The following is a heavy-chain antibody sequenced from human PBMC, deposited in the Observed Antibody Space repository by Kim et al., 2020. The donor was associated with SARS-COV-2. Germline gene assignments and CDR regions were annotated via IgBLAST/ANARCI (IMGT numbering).Heavy chain of an antibody. CDR2: ISSSGVTI. CDR1: GFTFSSYG. V-gene: IGHV3-48*03. CDR3: ARAGLGASGSYYNNPLEAFDY. D-gene: IGHD3-10*01. J-gene: IGHJ4*02. Sequence: GGSLRLSCAASGFTFSSYGMNWVRQAPGKGLEWVSFISSSGVTIYYADSVKGRFTISRDNAKNSLYLQMNSLRAEDTAVYYCARAGLGASGSYYNNPLEAFDYWGQGTLVTVSS.